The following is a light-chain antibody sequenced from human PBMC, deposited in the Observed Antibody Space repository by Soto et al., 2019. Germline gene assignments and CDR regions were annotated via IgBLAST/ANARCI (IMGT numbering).Light chain of an antibody. CDR1: QSVSSSY. J-gene: IGKJ1*01. Sequence: EILLTQSPGTLSLSPGERATLSCRASQSVSSSYLAWYQQKPGQAPRLLIYGASSRATGIPDRFSGSGSVTDFTLTISRLEPEDFAVYYCQQYGSSPWTFGQGTKVEIK. CDR2: GAS. CDR3: QQYGSSPWT. V-gene: IGKV3-20*01.